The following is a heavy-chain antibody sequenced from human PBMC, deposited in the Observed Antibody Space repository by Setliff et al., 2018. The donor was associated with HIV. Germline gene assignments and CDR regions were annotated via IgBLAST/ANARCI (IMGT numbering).Heavy chain of an antibody. Sequence: SETLSLTCTVSGGSINNGIYVWTWIRQRPGKGLEWIGYIYYSGSTRSNPSLKSRLTISVDTSSNQFSLKLNSVTAADTAIYYCARSSRSSPFWFDYWGLGTLVTVSS. CDR3: ARSSRSSPFWFDY. CDR1: GGSINNGIYV. V-gene: IGHV4-31*02. CDR2: IYYSGST. J-gene: IGHJ4*01. D-gene: IGHD6-6*01.